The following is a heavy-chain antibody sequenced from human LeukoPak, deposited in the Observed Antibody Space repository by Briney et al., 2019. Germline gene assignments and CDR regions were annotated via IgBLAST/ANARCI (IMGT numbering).Heavy chain of an antibody. J-gene: IGHJ6*03. CDR3: ATVAFRYYDILTGYYRNMDV. V-gene: IGHV1-24*01. CDR2: FDPEDGET. Sequence: ASVKVSCKVSGYTLTELSMHWVRQAPGKGLEWMGGFDPEDGETIYAQKFQCRVTMTEDTSTDTAYMELSSLRSEDTAVYYCATVAFRYYDILTGYYRNMDVWAKGPRSPSP. D-gene: IGHD3-9*01. CDR1: GYTLTELS.